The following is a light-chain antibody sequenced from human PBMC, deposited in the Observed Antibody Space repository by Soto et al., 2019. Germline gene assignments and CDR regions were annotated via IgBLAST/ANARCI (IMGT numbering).Light chain of an antibody. CDR1: QSISSY. Sequence: DIQMTQSPSSLSASVGERVTITCRASQSISSYLNWYQQKKGKAPQLLLYAASSLQSVGLSRFSGSGSGTDFTLIIISLQPEDFATFYCQQSYSTSLFTFGPGTKVDIK. J-gene: IGKJ3*01. V-gene: IGKV1-39*01. CDR2: AAS. CDR3: QQSYSTSLFT.